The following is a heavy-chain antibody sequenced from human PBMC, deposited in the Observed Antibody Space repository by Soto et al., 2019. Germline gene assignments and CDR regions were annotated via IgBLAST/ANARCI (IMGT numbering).Heavy chain of an antibody. V-gene: IGHV4-34*01. CDR3: ARVRTVYAPVYGMDV. Sequence: SETLSLTSTFYGGSFSGYYWIWIRQPTGKGLEWIGEINHSGSTNYNPSLKSRVTISVDTSKNQFSLKLSSVTAADTAVYYCARVRTVYAPVYGMDVWGQGTTVTVSS. J-gene: IGHJ6*02. CDR2: INHSGST. D-gene: IGHD2-8*01. CDR1: GGSFSGYY.